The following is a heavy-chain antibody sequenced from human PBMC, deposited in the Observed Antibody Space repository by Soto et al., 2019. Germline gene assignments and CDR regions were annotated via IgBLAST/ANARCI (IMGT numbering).Heavy chain of an antibody. D-gene: IGHD5-12*01. Sequence: GGSLRLSCAASGFTFKIYALHWVRQAPGKGLEWVAVISFDGDKIYYSDSVKGRFTISRDNFKNMLYLQMNNLRVEDAGLYFCAREDDYNYRYFNYGLDVWGQGTTVTVS. V-gene: IGHV3-30-3*01. CDR3: AREDDYNYRYFNYGLDV. J-gene: IGHJ6*02. CDR2: ISFDGDKI. CDR1: GFTFKIYA.